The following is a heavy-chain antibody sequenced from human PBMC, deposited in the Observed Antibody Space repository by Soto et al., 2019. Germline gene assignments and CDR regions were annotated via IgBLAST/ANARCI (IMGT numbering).Heavy chain of an antibody. D-gene: IGHD3-22*01. CDR1: GFTFSNAW. V-gene: IGHV3-15*01. CDR3: TRPTYYYDSSGEGDAFDI. J-gene: IGHJ3*02. Sequence: GSLRLSCAASGFTFSNAWMSWVRQAPGKGLEWVGRIKSKTDGGTTDYAAPVKGRFTISRDDSKNTLYLQMNSLKTEDTAVYYCTRPTYYYDSSGEGDAFDIWGQGTMVTVSS. CDR2: IKSKTDGGTT.